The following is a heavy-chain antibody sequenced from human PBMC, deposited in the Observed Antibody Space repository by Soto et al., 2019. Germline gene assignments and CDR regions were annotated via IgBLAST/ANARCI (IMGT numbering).Heavy chain of an antibody. CDR3: ARERTTDEDYFDY. D-gene: IGHD4-17*01. CDR2: IKQDGSEK. CDR1: GFTFSSYW. V-gene: IGHV3-7*01. Sequence: GGSLRLSCAASGFTFSSYWMSWVRQAPGKGLEWVANIKQDGSEKYYVDSVKGRFTISRDNAKNSLYLQMNSLRAEDTAVYYCARERTTDEDYFDYWGQGTLVTVSS. J-gene: IGHJ4*02.